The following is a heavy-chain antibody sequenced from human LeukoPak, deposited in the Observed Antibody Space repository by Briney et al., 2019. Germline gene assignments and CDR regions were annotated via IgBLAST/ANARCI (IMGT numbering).Heavy chain of an antibody. CDR1: GYTFATYG. CDR3: ARSMGMWYCSSTSCFEAFDI. D-gene: IGHD2-2*01. Sequence: ASVKVSCKASGYTFATYGICWVRQAPGQGLEWMGWISGNNGNTKNAQNLQGRVTMTIETSTSTAYMELSSLRSEDTAVYYCARSMGMWYCSSTSCFEAFDIWGQGTMVTVSS. V-gene: IGHV1-18*01. CDR2: ISGNNGNT. J-gene: IGHJ3*02.